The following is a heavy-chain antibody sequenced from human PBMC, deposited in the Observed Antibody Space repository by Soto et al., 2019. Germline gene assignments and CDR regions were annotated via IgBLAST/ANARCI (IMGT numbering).Heavy chain of an antibody. CDR2: IKRDSDGGTT. CDR1: GFTFSNAW. CDR3: ATEGHSSGWGGWAY. Sequence: EVQLVESGGGLVKPGGSLRLSCAASGFTFSNAWMNWVRQAPGKGLEWVGRIKRDSDGGTTDYAAPVKGRFTISRDDSKNTVYRQMNSLKTEDTAVYYCATEGHSSGWGGWAYWGQGTLVTVSS. D-gene: IGHD6-19*01. V-gene: IGHV3-15*07. J-gene: IGHJ4*02.